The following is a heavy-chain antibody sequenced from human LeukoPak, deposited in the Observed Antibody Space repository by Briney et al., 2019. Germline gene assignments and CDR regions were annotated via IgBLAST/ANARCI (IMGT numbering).Heavy chain of an antibody. CDR2: INGDGSTI. V-gene: IGHV3-74*01. CDR3: AKGFGGD. Sequence: PGGSLRLSCAASGFTFSSYWMHWVRQAPGKGLVWVSHINGDGSTIRYVGSVEGRFTISRDNAKNTLYLQMNSLRAEDTAVYYCAKGFGGDWGQGTLVTVSS. D-gene: IGHD3-16*01. CDR1: GFTFSSYW. J-gene: IGHJ4*02.